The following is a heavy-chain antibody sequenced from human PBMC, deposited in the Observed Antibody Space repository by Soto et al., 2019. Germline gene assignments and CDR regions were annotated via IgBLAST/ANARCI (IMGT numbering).Heavy chain of an antibody. D-gene: IGHD3-3*01. Sequence: SVKVSCKASGGTFSSYAISWVRQAPGQGLEWMGGIIPIFGTANYAQKFQGRVTITADESTSTAYMELSSLRSEDTAVYYCARLRSDFWSGYSSGWFDPWGQGTLVTVSS. CDR1: GGTFSSYA. J-gene: IGHJ5*02. CDR3: ARLRSDFWSGYSSGWFDP. V-gene: IGHV1-69*13. CDR2: IIPIFGTA.